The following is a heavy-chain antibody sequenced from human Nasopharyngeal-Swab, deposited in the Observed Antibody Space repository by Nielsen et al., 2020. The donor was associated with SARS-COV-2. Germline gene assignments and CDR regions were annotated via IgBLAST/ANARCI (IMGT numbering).Heavy chain of an antibody. V-gene: IGHV3-21*01. Sequence: WGSLRLSCAASGFTFSSYSMNWVRQAPGKGLEWVSSISSSSSYIYYADSVKGRFTISRDNAKNSLYLQMNSLRAEDTAVYYCARAEAVAGTWGFDYWGQGTLVTVSS. CDR1: GFTFSSYS. D-gene: IGHD6-19*01. CDR3: ARAEAVAGTWGFDY. CDR2: ISSSSSYI. J-gene: IGHJ4*02.